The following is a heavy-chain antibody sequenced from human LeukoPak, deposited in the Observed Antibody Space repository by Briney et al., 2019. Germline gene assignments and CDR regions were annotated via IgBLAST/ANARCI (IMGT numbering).Heavy chain of an antibody. D-gene: IGHD3-10*01. CDR2: IKEDGSEI. CDR3: VTDQTGRHPYFFDY. Sequence: GGSLRLSCAASRFTFGNYAMHWVRQVLGKGLEWVANIKEDGSEIYYVDAVKGRFSISRGNAKTSLYLQMNNLSVADTAVYYCVTDQTGRHPYFFDYWGQGTLVTVSS. V-gene: IGHV3-7*01. J-gene: IGHJ4*02. CDR1: RFTFGNYA.